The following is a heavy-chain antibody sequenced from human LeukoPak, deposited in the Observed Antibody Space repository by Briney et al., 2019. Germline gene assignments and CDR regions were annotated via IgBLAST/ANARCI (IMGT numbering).Heavy chain of an antibody. D-gene: IGHD6-13*01. CDR1: GYTFTNYD. CDR3: ARGLRREQQLLRAFDY. Sequence: ASVKVSCKASGYTFTNYDINWVGQASRQGLEWMGWMNPNSGNTGSAQKFQGRVTMTSNTSISTAYMELSSLRSEDTAVYYCARGLRREQQLLRAFDYWGQGTPVTVSS. V-gene: IGHV1-8*01. CDR2: MNPNSGNT. J-gene: IGHJ4*02.